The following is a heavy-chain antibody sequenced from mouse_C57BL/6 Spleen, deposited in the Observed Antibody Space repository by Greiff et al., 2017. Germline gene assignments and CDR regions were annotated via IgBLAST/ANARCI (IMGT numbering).Heavy chain of an antibody. CDR2: IRSKSNNYAT. Sequence: EVHLVESGGGLVQPKGSLKLSCAASGFSFNTYAMNWVRQAPGKGLEWVARIRSKSNNYATYYADSVKDRFTISRDDSESMLYLHINNLKTEDTAIYYCVCGRTAWFAYRGQGTLVTVSA. J-gene: IGHJ3*01. V-gene: IGHV10-1*01. CDR1: GFSFNTYA. CDR3: VCGRTAWFAY.